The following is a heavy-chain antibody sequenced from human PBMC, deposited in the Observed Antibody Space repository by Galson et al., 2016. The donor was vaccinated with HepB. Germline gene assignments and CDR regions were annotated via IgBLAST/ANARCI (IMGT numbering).Heavy chain of an antibody. CDR1: GYTFTNYA. V-gene: IGHV1-3*01. J-gene: IGHJ6*02. CDR2: INAGNGNT. CDR3: ARRVVPDAQPAPAGWVWGLDG. D-gene: IGHD2-2*01. Sequence: SVKVSCKASGYTFTNYAIHWVRQAPGQRLEWMGWINAGNGNTKYSQKFQGRVTITADTYASTAYMELSSLRSEDMAVYYCARRVVPDAQPAPAGWVWGLDGWGQVTTVTASS.